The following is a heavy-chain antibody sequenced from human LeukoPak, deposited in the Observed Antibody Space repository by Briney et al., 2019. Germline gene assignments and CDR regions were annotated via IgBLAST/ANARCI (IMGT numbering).Heavy chain of an antibody. V-gene: IGHV3-11*06. CDR1: GFSFSDYY. CDR3: ARDANYDSRDGRVH. J-gene: IGHJ4*02. CDR2: ISGSSTKT. D-gene: IGHD3-22*01. Sequence: PGGSLRLSCAVSGFSFSDYYMSWIRQPPGKGLEWVSYISGSSTKTNYADSVKGRFTISRDNAKNSLYLQMDSLRVEDTAIYYRARDANYDSRDGRVHWGQGTLVTVSS.